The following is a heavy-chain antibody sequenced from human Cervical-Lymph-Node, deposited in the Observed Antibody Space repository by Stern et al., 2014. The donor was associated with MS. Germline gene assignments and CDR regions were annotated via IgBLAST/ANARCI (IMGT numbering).Heavy chain of an antibody. CDR3: ARVTEFLRFFYPDY. CDR1: GGAVSSGDRY. CDR2: ISYSGNT. J-gene: IGHJ4*02. D-gene: IGHD3-3*01. Sequence: QVQLVQSGPGLVKPSQTLSLTCTVSGGAVSSGDRYWSWIRQHPGKGLEWIGYISYSGNTYYHPSLQSRVTISMDRSKNQFSLKLRSLTAADTAVYYCARVTEFLRFFYPDYWGQGTRVTVSS. V-gene: IGHV4-31*03.